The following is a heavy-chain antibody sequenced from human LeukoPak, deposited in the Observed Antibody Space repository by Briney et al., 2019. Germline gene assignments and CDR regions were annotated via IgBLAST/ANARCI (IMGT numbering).Heavy chain of an antibody. CDR2: MSSGSRYT. D-gene: IGHD3-3*01. V-gene: IGHV3-21*01. J-gene: IGHJ4*02. CDR1: GFTFSSYS. CDR3: ARDRPTGASRLFVVQ. Sequence: GGSLRLSCAASGFTFSSYSMTWVRQAPGKGLEWISSMSSGSRYTYYADSVRGRFTISRDNAKNSLSLLMNSLRAEDTAVYYCARDRPTGASRLFVVQWGQGTLVTVSS.